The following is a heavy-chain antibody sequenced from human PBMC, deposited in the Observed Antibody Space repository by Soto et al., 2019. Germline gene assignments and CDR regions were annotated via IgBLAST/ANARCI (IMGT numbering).Heavy chain of an antibody. CDR1: GFTFSSNA. V-gene: IGHV3-23*01. CDR2: ISGSGRNT. Sequence: GGSLRLSCAASGFTFSSNAMSRVRQAPGKGLDWVSGISGSGRNTYYADSVQGRFTISRDNSKNTLFLQMNSLRAEDTAVYYCAKNGLSNSPSAIDSWGQGTLVTVS. CDR3: AKNGLSNSPSAIDS. J-gene: IGHJ4*02. D-gene: IGHD1-1*01.